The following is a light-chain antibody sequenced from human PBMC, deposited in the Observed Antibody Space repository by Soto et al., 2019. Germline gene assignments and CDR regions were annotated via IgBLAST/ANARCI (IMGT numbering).Light chain of an antibody. CDR1: QSVRSNF. J-gene: IGKJ5*01. V-gene: IGKV3-20*01. CDR2: NAY. CDR3: QQSSNSPPT. Sequence: EIVLTQSPGTLSLSPGERATLSCRASQSVRSNFLAWYQQRPGQAPRLLIYNAYRRATGIPDRFSGSGSGTDFTLTISRLEPEDFAVYYCQQSSNSPPTFGQGKRLDIK.